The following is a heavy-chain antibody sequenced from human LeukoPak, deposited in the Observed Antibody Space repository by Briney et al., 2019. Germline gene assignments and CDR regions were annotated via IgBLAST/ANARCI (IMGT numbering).Heavy chain of an antibody. Sequence: SETLSLTCTVSGGSISSYYWSWIRQPPGKGLEWVGYIYYSGSTNYNPSLKSRVTISVDTSKNQFSLKLSSVTAADTAVYYCARDFSSTWYYFDCWGQGTLVTVSS. D-gene: IGHD6-13*01. CDR1: GGSISSYY. CDR2: IYYSGST. J-gene: IGHJ4*02. V-gene: IGHV4-59*01. CDR3: ARDFSSTWYYFDC.